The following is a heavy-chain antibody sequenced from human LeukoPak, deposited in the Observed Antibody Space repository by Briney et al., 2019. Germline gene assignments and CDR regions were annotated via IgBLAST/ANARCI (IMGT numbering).Heavy chain of an antibody. D-gene: IGHD3-22*01. J-gene: IGHJ3*02. V-gene: IGHV1-46*01. CDR1: GYTFTSNY. Sequence: ASVKVSCKASGYTFTSNYIHWVRQAPGQGLEWMGMIYPRDGSTSYAQKFQGRVTVTRDTSTSTVHMELSGLRSEDTAVYYCTFDSSGHFGSPTSNDAFDIWGQGTMVTVSS. CDR2: IYPRDGST. CDR3: TFDSSGHFGSPTSNDAFDI.